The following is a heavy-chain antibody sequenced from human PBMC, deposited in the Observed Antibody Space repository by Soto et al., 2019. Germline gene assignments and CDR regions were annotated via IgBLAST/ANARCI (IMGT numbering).Heavy chain of an antibody. CDR3: AHVSGWLSDQ. D-gene: IGHD6-19*01. J-gene: IGHJ4*02. CDR2: IYWDDTK. CDR1: GFSLSTTAVG. Sequence: QITLKESGPTLVKPTQTLTLTCTFSGFSLSTTAVGVNWIRQPPGKPLEWLALIYWDDTKHYSSSLKNRLTISKDTSKNQVVLTMTNMDPVDTATYYCAHVSGWLSDQWGQGTLVTVSS. V-gene: IGHV2-5*02.